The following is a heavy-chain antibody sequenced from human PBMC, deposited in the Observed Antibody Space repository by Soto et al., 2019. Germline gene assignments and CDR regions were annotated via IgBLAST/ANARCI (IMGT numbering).Heavy chain of an antibody. Sequence: VGSLRLSCAASGFTFSNAWMTWVRQAPGKGLEWFGRIKSKTDGGTIDYAAPVKGRFTISGDDSENTVYLQMNSLKTEDTAVYYCTCSASDYWGQGTLVNVSS. J-gene: IGHJ4*02. CDR1: GFTFSNAW. D-gene: IGHD2-15*01. CDR3: TCSASDY. CDR2: IKSKTDGGTI. V-gene: IGHV3-15*01.